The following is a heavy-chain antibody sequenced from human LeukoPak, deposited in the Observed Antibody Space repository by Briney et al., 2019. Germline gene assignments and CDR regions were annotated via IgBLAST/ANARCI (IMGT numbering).Heavy chain of an antibody. CDR3: ARGLGGSYYYYYMDV. J-gene: IGHJ6*03. D-gene: IGHD3-3*01. V-gene: IGHV4-34*01. CDR2: INHSGST. Sequence: SETLSLTCSVSGGSISGYYWSWIRQPPGKGLEWIGEINHSGSTNYNPSLKSRVTISVDTSKNQFSLKLSSVTAADTAVYYCARGLGGSYYYYYMDVWGKGTTVTVSS. CDR1: GGSISGYY.